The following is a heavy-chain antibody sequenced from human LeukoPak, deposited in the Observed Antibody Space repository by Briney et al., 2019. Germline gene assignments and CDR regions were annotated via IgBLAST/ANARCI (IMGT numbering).Heavy chain of an antibody. J-gene: IGHJ3*02. V-gene: IGHV1-2*02. CDR1: GYTFAGCN. D-gene: IGHD2-21*01. Sequence: GASVKVSCKASGYTFAGCNMHWVRLAPGQGHGWMGWINFNNAGTNNAQKFQGRITMTRDTSLSTVYMELTSLRYDDTAVYFCARVWWNAFDIWGQGTMVTVSS. CDR2: INFNNAGT. CDR3: ARVWWNAFDI.